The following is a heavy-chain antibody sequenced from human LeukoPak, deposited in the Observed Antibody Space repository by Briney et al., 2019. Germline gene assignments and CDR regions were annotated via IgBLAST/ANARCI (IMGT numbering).Heavy chain of an antibody. CDR2: IYYSGST. J-gene: IGHJ5*02. CDR3: AREDGSGSWEPNWFDP. D-gene: IGHD3-10*01. CDR1: GGSVSSGSYY. Sequence: SETLSLTCTVSGGSVSSGSYYWSWIRQPPGKGLGWIGYIYYSGSTNYNPSLKSRVTISVDTSKNQFSLKLSSVTAADTAVYYCAREDGSGSWEPNWFDPWGQGTLVTVSS. V-gene: IGHV4-61*01.